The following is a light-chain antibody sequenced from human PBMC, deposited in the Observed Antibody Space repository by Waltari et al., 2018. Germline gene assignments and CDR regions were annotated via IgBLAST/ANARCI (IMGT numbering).Light chain of an antibody. CDR3: HNYGGSVWT. Sequence: EVVLTQSPGTLSSSPGERATLPCRASQAINNNYLVWYQQKPGHAPRLFLYAASTRATGIPDRFSGSGSGTDFTLTITRLEPEDFAVYFCHNYGGSVWTFGQGTKVEVK. V-gene: IGKV3-20*01. CDR2: AAS. CDR1: QAINNNY. J-gene: IGKJ1*01.